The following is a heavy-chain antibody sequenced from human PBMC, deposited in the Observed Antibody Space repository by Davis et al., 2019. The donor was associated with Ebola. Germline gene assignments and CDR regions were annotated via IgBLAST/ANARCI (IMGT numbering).Heavy chain of an antibody. V-gene: IGHV3-7*01. J-gene: IGHJ4*02. CDR2: TSPDGGVK. D-gene: IGHD6-13*01. CDR1: GFTFSNYW. CDR3: ATAVPSGSWQL. Sequence: GESLKISCAASGFTFSNYWMSWVRQAPGKGLEWVANTSPDGGVKYYVDSVRGRFTISRDNAKNSLYLQMNSLKAEDTAVYYCATAVPSGSWQLGGQGTLATVSS.